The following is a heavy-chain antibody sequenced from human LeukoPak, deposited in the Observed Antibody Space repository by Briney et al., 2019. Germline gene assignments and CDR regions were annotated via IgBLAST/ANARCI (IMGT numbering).Heavy chain of an antibody. V-gene: IGHV3-49*04. Sequence: GRSLRLSCTASGFTFSDYAMSWVRQAPGKGLEWVGFIRSKAYGGTTEYAASVKGRFTISRDDSKSLAYLQMNSLKTEDTAVYYCTSLTMVPGDPYYFDYWGQGTLVTVSS. CDR3: TSLTMVPGDPYYFDY. J-gene: IGHJ4*02. CDR1: GFTFSDYA. D-gene: IGHD3-10*01. CDR2: IRSKAYGGTT.